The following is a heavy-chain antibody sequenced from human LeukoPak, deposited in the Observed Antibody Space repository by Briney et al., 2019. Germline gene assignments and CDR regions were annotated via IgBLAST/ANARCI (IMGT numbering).Heavy chain of an antibody. CDR3: TRSVAALVSGCDY. V-gene: IGHV3-21*01. D-gene: IGHD6-6*01. J-gene: IGHJ4*02. CDR1: GFTFSSYS. Sequence: GGSLRLSCAASGFTFSSYSMNWVRQAPGKGLEWVSSISSSSSYIYYADSVKGRFTISRDNAKNSLYLQMNSLRAEDTAVYYCTRSVAALVSGCDYWGQGTLVTVSS. CDR2: ISSSSSYI.